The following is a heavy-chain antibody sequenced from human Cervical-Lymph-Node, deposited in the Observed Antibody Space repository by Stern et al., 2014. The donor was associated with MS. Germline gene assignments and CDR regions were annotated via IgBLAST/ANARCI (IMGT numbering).Heavy chain of an antibody. V-gene: IGHV5-51*03. CDR3: ARPGDDTAKYGLDV. CDR2: IYPGASAT. D-gene: IGHD5-18*01. CDR1: GYSFATYW. Sequence: VQLVESGAEVKKPGESLKISCKGSGYSFATYWIGWVRQMPGKGLEWMGIIYPGASATRYSPSFQGQVAISADKSTSTAYLHWSSLKASDTAMYYCARPGDDTAKYGLDVWGQGTTVTVSS. J-gene: IGHJ6*02.